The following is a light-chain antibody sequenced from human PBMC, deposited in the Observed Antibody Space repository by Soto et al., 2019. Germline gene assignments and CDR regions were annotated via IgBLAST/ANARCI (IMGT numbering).Light chain of an antibody. V-gene: IGKV3-20*01. CDR2: GAS. J-gene: IGKJ1*01. CDR1: QSVSSSY. CDR3: QQYGSSPRT. Sequence: EIVLTQSPATLSLSPGERATLSCSASQSVSSSYLAWYQQKPGQAPRLLIYGASSRATGIPDRFSGSGSGTDFTLTISRLEPEDFAVYYCQQYGSSPRTFGQGTKVEIK.